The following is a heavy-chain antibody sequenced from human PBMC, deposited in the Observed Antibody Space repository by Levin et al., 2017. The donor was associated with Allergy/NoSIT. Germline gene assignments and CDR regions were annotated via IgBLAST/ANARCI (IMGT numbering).Heavy chain of an antibody. CDR2: MSYSGET. J-gene: IGHJ6*02. Sequence: SETLSLTCSVSGGSISSGGYYWSWVRQRPGKGLEWVGYMSYSGETSYNPSLQSRVTISEDTSKNQFSLKLRSVTAADTAVYYCARDSRAARRVMDVWGQGTTVTVSS. CDR3: ARDSRAARRVMDV. D-gene: IGHD6-6*01. CDR1: GGSISSGGYY. V-gene: IGHV4-31*03.